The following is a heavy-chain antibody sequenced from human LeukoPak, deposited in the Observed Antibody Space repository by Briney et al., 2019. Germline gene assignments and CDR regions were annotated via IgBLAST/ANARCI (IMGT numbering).Heavy chain of an antibody. J-gene: IGHJ4*02. Sequence: SGPALVKPTQTLTLTCTFSGFSLSTSGMCVSRIRQPPGKALEWLALIDWDDDKYYSTSLKTRLTISKDTSKNQVVLTMTNMDPVDTATYYCARIRYNAYCGGDCCSEYWGQGTLVTVSS. D-gene: IGHD2-21*01. CDR1: GFSLSTSGMC. CDR2: IDWDDDK. V-gene: IGHV2-70*01. CDR3: ARIRYNAYCGGDCCSEY.